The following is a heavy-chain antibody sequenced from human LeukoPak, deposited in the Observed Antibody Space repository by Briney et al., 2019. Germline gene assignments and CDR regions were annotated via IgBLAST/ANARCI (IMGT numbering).Heavy chain of an antibody. CDR1: GFTFSSLA. J-gene: IGHJ3*02. D-gene: IGHD3-22*01. CDR3: AKGFYDNSASGVFDI. V-gene: IGHV3-23*01. Sequence: GGSLRLSCAASGFTFSSLATSWVRQAPGKGLEWVSGISASGGSTYYADSVKGRFTISRDNSKNTLYLQMNSLRAEDTAVYYCAKGFYDNSASGVFDIWGRGTMVTVSS. CDR2: ISASGGST.